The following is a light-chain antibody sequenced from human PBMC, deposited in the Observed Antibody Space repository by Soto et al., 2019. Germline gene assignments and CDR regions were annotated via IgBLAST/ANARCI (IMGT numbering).Light chain of an antibody. CDR1: SSDVGGYNY. J-gene: IGLJ1*01. CDR3: CSYAV. Sequence: QSVLTQPRSVSGSPGQSVTISCTGTSSDVGGYNYVSWYQQHPGKAPKLMIYDVSKRPSGVPDRFSGSKSGNTASLTISGLQAEDEADNYCCSYAVFGTGTKVPV. V-gene: IGLV2-11*01. CDR2: DVS.